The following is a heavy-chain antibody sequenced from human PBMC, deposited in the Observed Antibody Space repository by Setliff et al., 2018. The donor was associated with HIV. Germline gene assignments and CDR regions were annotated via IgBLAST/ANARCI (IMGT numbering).Heavy chain of an antibody. Sequence: ASVKVSCKTSGYIFSEFYIHWVQQAPGKGLEWVGRVNPEDGETIYTDKFQGRVTITADTSTDTAYMELSSLRFDDTAVYYCARSGGGWYNWFDPWGQGTPVTVSS. J-gene: IGHJ5*02. V-gene: IGHV1-69-2*01. CDR1: GYIFSEFY. CDR2: VNPEDGET. D-gene: IGHD3-16*01. CDR3: ARSGGGWYNWFDP.